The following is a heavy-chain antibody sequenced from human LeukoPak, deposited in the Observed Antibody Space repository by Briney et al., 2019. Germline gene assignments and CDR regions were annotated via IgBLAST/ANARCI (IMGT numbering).Heavy chain of an antibody. J-gene: IGHJ4*02. D-gene: IGHD3-22*01. CDR1: GGSISSFY. Sequence: SETLSLTCSVSGGSISSFYWSWVRQPAGKGLEWIGRIHTSGSTYYNPSLKSRVTISVDTSKNQFSLKLSSVTAADTAVYYCARASGYYYGDFDYWGQGTLVTVSS. CDR3: ARASGYYYGDFDY. CDR2: IHTSGST. V-gene: IGHV4-4*07.